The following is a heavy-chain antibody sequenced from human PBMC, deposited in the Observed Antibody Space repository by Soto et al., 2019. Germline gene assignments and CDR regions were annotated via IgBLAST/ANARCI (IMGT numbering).Heavy chain of an antibody. CDR2: ISSSSSYI. Sequence: GGSLRLSCAASGFTFSSYSMNWVRQAPGKGLEWVSSISSSSSYIYYADSVKGRFTISRDNAKNSLYLQMNRLRAEDTAVYYCARAGTNIVATIWDVMHFDYWGQGTLVTVSS. J-gene: IGHJ4*02. D-gene: IGHD5-12*01. CDR3: ARAGTNIVATIWDVMHFDY. V-gene: IGHV3-21*01. CDR1: GFTFSSYS.